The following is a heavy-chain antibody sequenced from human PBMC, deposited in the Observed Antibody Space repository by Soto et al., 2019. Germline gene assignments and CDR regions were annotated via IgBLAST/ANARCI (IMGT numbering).Heavy chain of an antibody. J-gene: IGHJ6*02. CDR1: GGTFSSYA. V-gene: IGHV1-69*13. D-gene: IGHD3-3*01. Sequence: ASVKVSCKASGGTFSSYAISWVRQAPGQGLEWMGGIIPIFGTANYAQKFQGRVTITADESTSTAYMELSSLRSEDTAVYYCARFGLQRRKNYYYYYGMDVWGQGTTVTVSS. CDR3: ARFGLQRRKNYYYYYGMDV. CDR2: IIPIFGTA.